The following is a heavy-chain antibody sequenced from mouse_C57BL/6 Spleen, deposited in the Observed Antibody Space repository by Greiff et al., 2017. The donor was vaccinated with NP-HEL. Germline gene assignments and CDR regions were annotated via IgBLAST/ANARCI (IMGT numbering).Heavy chain of an antibody. J-gene: IGHJ2*01. CDR1: GYAFSSSW. CDR3: ARQLGGGYYFDY. CDR2: IYPGDGDT. D-gene: IGHD4-1*02. Sequence: QVQLQQSGPELVKPGASVKISCKASGYAFSSSWMNWVKQRPGKGLEWIGRIYPGDGDTNYNGKFKGKATLTADKSSSTAYMQLSSLTSEDSAVYFCARQLGGGYYFDYWGQGTTLTVSS. V-gene: IGHV1-82*01.